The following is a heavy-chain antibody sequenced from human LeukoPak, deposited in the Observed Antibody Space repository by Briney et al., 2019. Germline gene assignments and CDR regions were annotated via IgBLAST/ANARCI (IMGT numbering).Heavy chain of an antibody. CDR2: VQYTGST. D-gene: IGHD6-13*01. V-gene: IGHV4-59*01. CDR1: GVSISSYS. J-gene: IGHJ5*02. CDR3: ARHVGYSSSWYRGDWFDP. Sequence: SETLSLTCSVSGVSISSYSWSWLRQAPGKGLEWIASVQYTGSTTYNPSLRSRLTISVDTSKSQFSLQLSSVTTADTAVYYCARHVGYSSSWYRGDWFDPWGQGTLVTVSS.